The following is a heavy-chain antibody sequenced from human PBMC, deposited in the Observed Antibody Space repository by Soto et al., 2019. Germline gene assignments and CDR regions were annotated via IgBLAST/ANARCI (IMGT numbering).Heavy chain of an antibody. V-gene: IGHV1-69*02. D-gene: IGHD3-22*01. CDR3: ARGLHYDSISLDDY. CDR2: IIPILGIA. Sequence: QVQLVQSGAEVKKPGSSVKVSCKASGGTFSSYIISWVRQAPGQGLEWMGRIIPILGIAKYAQKFQGRVTITADKTTSTAYMELSSLRSEETVVYYCARGLHYDSISLDDYWGQGTLVTVSS. CDR1: GGTFSSYI. J-gene: IGHJ4*02.